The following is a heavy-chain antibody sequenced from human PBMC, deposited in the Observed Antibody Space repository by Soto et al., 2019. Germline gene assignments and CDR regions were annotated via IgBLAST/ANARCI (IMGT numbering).Heavy chain of an antibody. D-gene: IGHD5-18*01. V-gene: IGHV4-59*01. CDR2: IYYSGST. CDR3: ARDVDTAMVDI. CDR1: GGNISSYY. J-gene: IGHJ3*02. Sequence: SETLSLTSTVSGGNISSYYWSWIRQPPGKGLEWIGYIYYSGSTNYNPSLKSRVTISVDTSKNQFSLKLSSVTAADTAVYYCARDVDTAMVDIWGQGTMVTVS.